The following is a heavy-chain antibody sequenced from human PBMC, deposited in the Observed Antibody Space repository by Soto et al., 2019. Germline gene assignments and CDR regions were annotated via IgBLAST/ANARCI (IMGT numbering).Heavy chain of an antibody. J-gene: IGHJ4*01. CDR1: GGSISSYY. CDR2: IYYSGST. CDR3: ARARQLERRYYFAY. D-gene: IGHD1-1*01. V-gene: IGHV4-59*01. Sequence: SETLSLTCTVSGGSISSYYWSWIRQPPGKGLEWIGYIYYSGSTNYNPSLKSRVTISVDTSKNQFSLKLSSVTAADTAVYYCARARQLERRYYFAYWGRGTLVTVSS.